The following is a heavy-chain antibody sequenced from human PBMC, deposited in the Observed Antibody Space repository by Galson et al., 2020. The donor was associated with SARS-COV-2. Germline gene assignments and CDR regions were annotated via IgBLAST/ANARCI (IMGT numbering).Heavy chain of an antibody. Sequence: GGSLRLSCAASGFTFSSYGMHWVRQAPGKGLEWVAVIWYDGSNKYYADSVKGRFTISRDNSKNTLYLQMNSLRAEDTAVYYCARDLAPGSSGYYSVMDVWGKGTTVTISS. CDR3: ARDLAPGSSGYYSVMDV. CDR2: IWYDGSNK. CDR1: GFTFSSYG. D-gene: IGHD3-22*01. V-gene: IGHV3-33*01. J-gene: IGHJ6*03.